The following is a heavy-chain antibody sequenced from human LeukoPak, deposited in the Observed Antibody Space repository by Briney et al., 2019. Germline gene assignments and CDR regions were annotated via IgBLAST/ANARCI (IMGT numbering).Heavy chain of an antibody. D-gene: IGHD4-23*01. CDR3: ARAGGGKLFLAFDI. Sequence: PGGSLRLSCAASGFTFSSYWMHWVRQAPGKGLVWVSRINTDGSSTSYADSVKGRFTISRDNAKNTLYLQMNSLRAEDTAVYYCARAGGGKLFLAFDIWGQGTTVTVSS. CDR2: INTDGSST. J-gene: IGHJ3*02. CDR1: GFTFSSYW. V-gene: IGHV3-74*01.